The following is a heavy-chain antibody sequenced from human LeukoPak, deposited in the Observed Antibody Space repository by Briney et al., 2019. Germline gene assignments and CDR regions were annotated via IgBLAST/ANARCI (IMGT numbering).Heavy chain of an antibody. V-gene: IGHV4-34*01. J-gene: IGHJ4*02. CDR1: GGSFSGYY. Sequence: PSETLSLTCAVYGGSFSGYYWSWIRQPPGKGLEWIGEINYSENTNWIGEIKHSENTNYNPSLKSRVTISVDTSKNQFSLQLRSVPAADTAVYYCARNFDSSGYYLAYWGQGNLVTVSS. CDR2: IKHSENT. CDR3: ARNFDSSGYYLAY. D-gene: IGHD3-22*01.